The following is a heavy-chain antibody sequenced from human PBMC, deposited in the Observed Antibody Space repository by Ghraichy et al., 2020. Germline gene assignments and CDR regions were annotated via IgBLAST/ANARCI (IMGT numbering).Heavy chain of an antibody. D-gene: IGHD2-21*01. CDR2: IYHSGST. CDR3: ARGDGSFWFDP. CDR1: GYSISSGYY. J-gene: IGHJ5*02. V-gene: IGHV4-38-2*01. Sequence: SETLSLTCAVSGYSISSGYYWGWIRQPPGKGLEWIGSIYHSGSTYYNPSLKSRVTISVDTSKNQFSLKLSSVTAADTAVYYCARGDGSFWFDPWGQGTLVTVSS.